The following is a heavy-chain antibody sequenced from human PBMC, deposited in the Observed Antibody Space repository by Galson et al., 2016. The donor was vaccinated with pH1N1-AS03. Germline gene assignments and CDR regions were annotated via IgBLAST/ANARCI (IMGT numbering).Heavy chain of an antibody. D-gene: IGHD4-11*01. V-gene: IGHV3-33*01. CDR2: ISYGGNND. CDR1: GFAFSHYG. CDR3: ARDEYSDYATYYYGMDV. Sequence: SLRLSCAASGFAFSHYGMHWVRQAPGKGLEWVAVISYGGNNDYYGDSLKGRFTISRDNSRNTLYLQMNNLRAEDTAVYYRARDEYSDYATYYYGMDVWGQGTTVTVSS. J-gene: IGHJ6*02.